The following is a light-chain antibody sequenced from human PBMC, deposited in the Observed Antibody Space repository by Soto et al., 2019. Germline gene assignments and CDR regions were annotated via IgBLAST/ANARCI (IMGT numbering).Light chain of an antibody. CDR2: DDR. V-gene: IGLV3-21*02. CDR3: QVWVSSRNRA. Sequence: SYELTQPPLVSVAPGQTVRISCGGDNIGSKVVLWFQQKPGQAPLLGVYDDRARPSGIPERYSGSNSGNTATLTITGAEAGDEADYYCQVWVSSRNRAFGGGTKLTVL. CDR1: NIGSKV. J-gene: IGLJ2*01.